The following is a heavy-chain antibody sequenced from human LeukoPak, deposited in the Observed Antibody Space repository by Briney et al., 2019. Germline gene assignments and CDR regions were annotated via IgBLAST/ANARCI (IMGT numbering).Heavy chain of an antibody. J-gene: IGHJ6*02. CDR3: ARALYGDYVRYYYYYGMDV. CDR1: GGSISSYY. CDR2: IYYSGST. D-gene: IGHD4-17*01. Sequence: SETLSLTCTVSGGSISSYYWSWIRQPPGKGLEWIGYIYYSGSTNYNPSLKSRVTISVDTSKNQFPLKLSSVTAADTAVYYCARALYGDYVRYYYYYGMDVWGQGTTVTVSS. V-gene: IGHV4-59*01.